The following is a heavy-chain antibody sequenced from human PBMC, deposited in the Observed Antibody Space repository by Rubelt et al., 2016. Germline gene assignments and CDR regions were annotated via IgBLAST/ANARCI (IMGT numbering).Heavy chain of an antibody. CDR3: ARYYYDSSGYFDY. D-gene: IGHD3-22*01. CDR1: GGSFSGYY. CDR2: INHSGST. Sequence: QVQLQQWGAGLLKPSETLSLTCAVYGGSFSGYYWSWIRQPPGKGLEWIGEINHSGSTNYNPSLKGRVTISVDTSKNQFSLKLSSVNAADTAVYYCARYYYDSSGYFDYWGQGTLVTVSS. V-gene: IGHV4-34*01. J-gene: IGHJ4*02.